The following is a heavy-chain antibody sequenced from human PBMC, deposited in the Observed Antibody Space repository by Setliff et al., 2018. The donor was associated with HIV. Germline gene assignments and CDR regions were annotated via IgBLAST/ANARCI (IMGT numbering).Heavy chain of an antibody. D-gene: IGHD3-22*01. CDR2: TCTSGDA. CDR3: ASAPLYFYDGWCYLNY. CDR1: GVAISNYY. V-gene: IGHV4-4*09. Sequence: SDTLSLTCAVYGVAISNYYWNWIRQPPGQGLEWIGDTCTSGDANYNPSLRSRVTLSVDTSENQVSLKLGFVTAADTAVYFCASAPLYFYDGWCYLNYWGQGLQVTVSS. J-gene: IGHJ4*02.